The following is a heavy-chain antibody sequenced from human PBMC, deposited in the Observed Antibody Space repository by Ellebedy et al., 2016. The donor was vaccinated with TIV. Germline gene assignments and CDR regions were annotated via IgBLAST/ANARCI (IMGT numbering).Heavy chain of an antibody. V-gene: IGHV3-11*04. D-gene: IGHD1-26*01. CDR3: AKDRIGNYYFDL. CDR1: GFTFSDYF. CDR2: IDGACGAR. Sequence: GESLKISCTASGFTFSDYFMSWIRQAPGKGLEWVSYIDGACGARYYADSVRGRFTISRDNTKNSLTLEMNDLRVDDTAVYYCAKDRIGNYYFDLWGQGTLVSVSS. J-gene: IGHJ5*02.